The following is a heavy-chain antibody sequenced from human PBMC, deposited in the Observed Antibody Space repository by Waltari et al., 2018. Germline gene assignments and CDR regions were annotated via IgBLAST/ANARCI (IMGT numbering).Heavy chain of an antibody. CDR3: AKGYYWDKSGYYRHFDY. J-gene: IGHJ4*02. D-gene: IGHD3-22*01. CDR2: IQSDGTT. Sequence: EVQLVQSGGGLTQPGGSLRLSCAVPGFTGRFHYLNRVRQAPGKGLEWVSVIQSDGTTSYADSVKGRFIVSRDEWKNTLYLEMNNLRADDTAVYFCAKGYYWDKSGYYRHFDYWGPGTLVTVSS. V-gene: IGHV3-53*01. CDR1: GFTGRFHY.